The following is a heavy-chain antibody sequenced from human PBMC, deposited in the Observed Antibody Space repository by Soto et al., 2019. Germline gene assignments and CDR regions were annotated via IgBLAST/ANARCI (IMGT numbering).Heavy chain of an antibody. CDR2: ISVYNGNI. J-gene: IGHJ4*02. V-gene: IGHV1-18*01. Sequence: QVQLLQSGAEVKKPGASVKVSCKASGYMFNTYGITWVRQAPGQGLEWMGWISVYNGNIDYAQKFEGRVTMTTDTSTSTAYMEFKSLTSDDTAVYYCARTYGSGDYFLPFEYWGQGTPVSVSS. D-gene: IGHD3-10*01. CDR3: ARTYGSGDYFLPFEY. CDR1: GYMFNTYG.